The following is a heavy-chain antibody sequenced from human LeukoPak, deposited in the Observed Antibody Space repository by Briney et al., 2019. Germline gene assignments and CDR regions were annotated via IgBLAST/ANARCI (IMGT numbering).Heavy chain of an antibody. Sequence: GASVKVSCKTSEDTFTSYDINWVRQATGQGLEWMGWMNPNSGNTGYAQKFQGRVTMTRDTSINTAYMELSSLRSDDTAVYYCARDRLSPDDILTGYYHPFDYWGQGTLVTVSS. V-gene: IGHV1-8*02. D-gene: IGHD3-9*01. CDR2: MNPNSGNT. CDR1: EDTFTSYD. CDR3: ARDRLSPDDILTGYYHPFDY. J-gene: IGHJ4*02.